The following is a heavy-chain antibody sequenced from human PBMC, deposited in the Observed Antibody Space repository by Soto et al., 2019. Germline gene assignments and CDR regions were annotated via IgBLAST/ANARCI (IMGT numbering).Heavy chain of an antibody. J-gene: IGHJ6*02. Sequence: SLRLSCAASAFTFSSYAMHQVRQALGKGLDREAVISYAGSNKYYADSVKGRFTISRDNSKNTLYLQMNNLRAEDTPATQGARALVNWPFGQQRSWGYYYLSGMDVWGQGATVTASS. CDR1: AFTFSSYA. V-gene: IGHV3-30-3*01. D-gene: IGHD6-13*01. CDR2: ISYAGSNK. CDR3: ARALVNWPFGQQRSWGYYYLSGMDV.